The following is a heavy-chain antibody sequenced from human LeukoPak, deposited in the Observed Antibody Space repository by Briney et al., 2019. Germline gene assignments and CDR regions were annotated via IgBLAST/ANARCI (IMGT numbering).Heavy chain of an antibody. CDR3: ARVRIRGMITFGGVIAPIDY. CDR2: INHSGST. Sequence: SETLSLTCTVSGGSISSSSYYWGWIRQPPGKGLEWIGEINHSGSTNYNPSLKSRVTISVDTSKNQFSLKLSSVTAADTAVYYCARVRIRGMITFGGVIAPIDYWGQGTLVTVSS. J-gene: IGHJ4*02. D-gene: IGHD3-16*02. CDR1: GGSISSSSYY. V-gene: IGHV4-39*07.